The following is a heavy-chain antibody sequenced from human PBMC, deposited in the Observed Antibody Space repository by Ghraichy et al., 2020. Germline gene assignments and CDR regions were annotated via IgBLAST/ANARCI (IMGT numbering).Heavy chain of an antibody. J-gene: IGHJ1*01. Sequence: GGSLRLSCAASGFTFRNYGMHWVRQAPGKGLEWVAVASYDGSKKYYGDSVKGRFTISRDNSKNTLFLQMNSLRAEDTAVYFCAREFGYGGDFDSQYLQHWGQGTLVIVSS. CDR1: GFTFRNYG. CDR3: AREFGYGGDFDSQYLQH. D-gene: IGHD4-23*01. CDR2: ASYDGSKK. V-gene: IGHV3-30*03.